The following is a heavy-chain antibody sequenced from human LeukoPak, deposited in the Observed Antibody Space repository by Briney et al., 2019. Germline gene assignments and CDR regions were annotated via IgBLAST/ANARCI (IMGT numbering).Heavy chain of an antibody. CDR1: GGSISSNY. CDR2: IYYSGST. J-gene: IGHJ3*02. V-gene: IGHV4-31*03. Sequence: SETLSLTCTVSGGSISSNYWSWIRQHPGKGLEWIGYIYYSGSTYYNPSLKSRVTISVDTSKNQFSLKLSSVTAADTAVYYCARVKMQLAYCGGDCYLGAFDIWGQGTMVTVSS. D-gene: IGHD2-21*02. CDR3: ARVKMQLAYCGGDCYLGAFDI.